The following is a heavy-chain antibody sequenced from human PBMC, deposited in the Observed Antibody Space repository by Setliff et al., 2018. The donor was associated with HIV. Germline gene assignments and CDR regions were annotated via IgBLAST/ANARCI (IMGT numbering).Heavy chain of an antibody. J-gene: IGHJ3*01. D-gene: IGHD2-15*01. CDR2: IVPIFGTP. CDR1: GDSFSNYA. CDR3: ARGMTPYDAFDV. V-gene: IGHV1-69*13. Sequence: SVKVSCKASGDSFSNYAISWVRQAPGQGLEWMGQIVPIFGTPSYAQKFQGRVTITADESTNTAFMELGSLRSDDTAVYYCARGMTPYDAFDVWGQGTMVTVSS.